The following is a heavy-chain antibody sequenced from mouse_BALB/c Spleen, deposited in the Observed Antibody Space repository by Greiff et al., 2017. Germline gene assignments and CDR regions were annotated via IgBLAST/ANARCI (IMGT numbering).Heavy chain of an antibody. D-gene: IGHD1-1*01. J-gene: IGHJ2*01. CDR1: GYSITSDYA. Sequence: VQLQQSGPGLVKPSQSLSLTCTVTGYSITSDYAWNWIRQFPGNKLEWMGYISYSGSTSYNPSLKSRISITRDTSKNQFFLQLNSVTTEDTATYYCARRDYGSTVFDYWGQGTTLTVSS. V-gene: IGHV3-2*02. CDR2: ISYSGST. CDR3: ARRDYGSTVFDY.